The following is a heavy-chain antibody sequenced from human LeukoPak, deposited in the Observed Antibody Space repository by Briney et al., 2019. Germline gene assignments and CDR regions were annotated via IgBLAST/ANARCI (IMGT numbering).Heavy chain of an antibody. V-gene: IGHV1-18*01. CDR3: AKDRAPIAAADPYFDY. J-gene: IGHJ4*02. CDR1: GYTFTSYG. Sequence: GASVKVSCKASGYTFTSYGISRVRQAPGQGLGWMGCISAYNGNTNYAQKLQGRVTMTTDTSTSTAYMELRSLRSDDTAVYYCAKDRAPIAAADPYFDYWGQGTLVTVSS. D-gene: IGHD6-13*01. CDR2: ISAYNGNT.